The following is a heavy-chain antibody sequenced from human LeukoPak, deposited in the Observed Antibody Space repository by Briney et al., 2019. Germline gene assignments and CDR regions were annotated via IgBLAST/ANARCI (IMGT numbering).Heavy chain of an antibody. Sequence: GGSLRLSCAASGFTFSSYGMHWVRQAPGKGLEGVAVISYDGSNKYYADSVKGRFTISRDNSKNTLYLQMNSLRAEDTAVYYCAKDKGRQQLVRDYYYYGMDVWGQGTTVTVSS. CDR3: AKDKGRQQLVRDYYYYGMDV. CDR2: ISYDGSNK. CDR1: GFTFSSYG. D-gene: IGHD6-13*01. V-gene: IGHV3-30*18. J-gene: IGHJ6*02.